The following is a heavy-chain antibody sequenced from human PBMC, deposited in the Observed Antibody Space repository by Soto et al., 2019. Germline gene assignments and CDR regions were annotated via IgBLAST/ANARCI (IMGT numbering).Heavy chain of an antibody. Sequence: QVQLVESGGGVVQPGRSLRLSCVGSGFTFSSYGMHWVRQAPGKGLEWLAVISFDGNYKYHADSVKGRFTISRDNSKNTLFLEMSSMRPEDTAVYYCVKDNLHSGSYKNTCFDPWGRGTLVTVST. D-gene: IGHD1-26*01. V-gene: IGHV3-30*18. CDR1: GFTFSSYG. CDR2: ISFDGNYK. CDR3: VKDNLHSGSYKNTCFDP. J-gene: IGHJ2*01.